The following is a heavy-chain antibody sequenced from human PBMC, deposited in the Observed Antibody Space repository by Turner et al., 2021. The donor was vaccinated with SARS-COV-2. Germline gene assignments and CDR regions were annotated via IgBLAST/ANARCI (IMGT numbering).Heavy chain of an antibody. CDR3: AVLEMATITDAFDI. J-gene: IGHJ3*02. CDR1: GYTFTGYY. CDR2: INPNSGGT. D-gene: IGHD5-12*01. Sequence: QVQLVQSGAAVKKPGASVKASCQASGYTFTGYYMHWVRQAPGQGLEWMGWINPNSGGTNYAQKFQGRVTMTRDTSISTAYMELSRLRSDDTAVYYCAVLEMATITDAFDIWGQGTMVTVSS. V-gene: IGHV1-2*02.